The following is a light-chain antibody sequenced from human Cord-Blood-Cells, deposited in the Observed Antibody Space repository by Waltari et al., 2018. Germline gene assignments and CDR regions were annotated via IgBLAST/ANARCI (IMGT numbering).Light chain of an antibody. CDR2: EVS. Sequence: SALTQPASVSGSPGQSITISCTGTSSDVWSYNLVPWYQQHPGKAPKLMIYEVSKRPSGGSNRFSGSKSGNTASLTISGLQAEDEADYYCCSYAGSSTVVFGGGTKLTVL. V-gene: IGLV2-23*02. CDR1: SSDVWSYNL. J-gene: IGLJ2*01. CDR3: CSYAGSSTVV.